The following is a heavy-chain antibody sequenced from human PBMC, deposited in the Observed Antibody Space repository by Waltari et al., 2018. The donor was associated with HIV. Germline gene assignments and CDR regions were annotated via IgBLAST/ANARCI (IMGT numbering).Heavy chain of an antibody. Sequence: EVQLVESGGGLVQPGGSLRLSSAASGLTFSFYSMNWVRQAPGKGPEWVSYISSGSSTIYYADSVKGRLTISRDNAKNSLYLQMNSLRAEDTAIYYCARPGSYNWFDPWGQGTLVTVSS. J-gene: IGHJ5*02. CDR1: GLTFSFYS. CDR3: ARPGSYNWFDP. V-gene: IGHV3-48*04. D-gene: IGHD3-10*01. CDR2: ISSGSSTI.